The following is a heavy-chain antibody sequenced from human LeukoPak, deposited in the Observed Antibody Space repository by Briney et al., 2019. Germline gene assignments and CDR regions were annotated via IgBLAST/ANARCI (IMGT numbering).Heavy chain of an antibody. CDR3: ASHVDIVATNPNYYFDY. J-gene: IGHJ4*02. CDR1: VYTFTGYY. CDR2: INPNSGGT. Sequence: ASVTVSCTPSVYTFTGYYMHWVRQAPGQGLEWMGWINPNSGGTNYAQKFQGRVTMTSDTSITTDYMELSRLRSDDTAVYYCASHVDIVATNPNYYFDYWGQGTLVTVSS. D-gene: IGHD5-12*01. V-gene: IGHV1-2*02.